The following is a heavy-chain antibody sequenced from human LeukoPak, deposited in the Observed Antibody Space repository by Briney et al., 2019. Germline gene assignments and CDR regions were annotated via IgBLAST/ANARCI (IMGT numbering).Heavy chain of an antibody. Sequence: SETLSLTCTVSGDSISSSDFYWGWIRRPPGKGLEWIALINYSGRTFYNPSLESRVTISVDMSKNQFSLRLNSVTAADTAVYYCARRRKDLNWFDPWGQGTLVTVSS. V-gene: IGHV4-39*01. CDR2: INYSGRT. CDR1: GDSISSSDFY. CDR3: ARRRKDLNWFDP. J-gene: IGHJ5*02.